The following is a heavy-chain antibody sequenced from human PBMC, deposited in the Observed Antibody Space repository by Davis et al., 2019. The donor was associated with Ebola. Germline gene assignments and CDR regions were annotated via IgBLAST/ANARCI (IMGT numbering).Heavy chain of an antibody. V-gene: IGHV3-74*01. CDR3: AGSPSAAAFPFDY. CDR1: GFTFSSYW. J-gene: IGHJ4*02. CDR2: INSDGSST. Sequence: LSLTCAASGFTFSSYWMHWVRQAPGKGLVWVSRINSDGSSTNYADSVKGRFTISRDNSKNTLYLQMNSLRAEDTAVYYCAGSPSAAAFPFDYWGQGTLVTVSS. D-gene: IGHD6-13*01.